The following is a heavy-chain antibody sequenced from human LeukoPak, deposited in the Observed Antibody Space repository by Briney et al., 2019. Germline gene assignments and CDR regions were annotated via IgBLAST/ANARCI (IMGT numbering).Heavy chain of an antibody. V-gene: IGHV4-59*01. CDR1: GGSLSSYV. D-gene: IGHD4-17*01. CDR2: IHYSGST. Sequence: PSETLSLTCAVSGGSLSSYVLSWVRQPPGKGLEWIGYIHYSGSTNYNPSLKTRVNISVDTSKNQFSLKLNSVTAADTAVYYCAIHTTVTTHLHYWGQGTLVTAPS. CDR3: AIHTTVTTHLHY. J-gene: IGHJ4*02.